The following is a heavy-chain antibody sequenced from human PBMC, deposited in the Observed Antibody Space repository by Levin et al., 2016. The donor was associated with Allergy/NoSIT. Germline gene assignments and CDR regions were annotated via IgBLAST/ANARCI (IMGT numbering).Heavy chain of an antibody. CDR3: VREGGHGPKLYYDMDV. D-gene: IGHD2-8*01. CDR1: GVAIRSGGSF. Sequence: SETLSLTCTVSGVAIRSGGSFWTWIRQRPSEGPEWVGSIDYRGNTYYSPSLRSRLSISMGASYNQLSLRLSSVTAADTAIYYCVREGGHGPKLYYDMDVWGKGTTVTVSS. CDR2: IDYRGNT. J-gene: IGHJ6*03. V-gene: IGHV4-31*03.